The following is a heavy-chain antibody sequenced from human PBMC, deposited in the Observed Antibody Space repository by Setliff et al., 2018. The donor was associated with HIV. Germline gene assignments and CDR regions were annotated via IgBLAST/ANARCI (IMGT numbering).Heavy chain of an antibody. CDR2: IYYSGST. Sequence: SETLSLTCTVSGGSISSYYWSWIRQPPGKGLEWIGYIYYSGSTNYNPSPKSRVTMSVGTSKNQFSLKLSSVTAADTAVYYCARCYYNFWSGYPLDYMDVWGKGTTVTVSS. V-gene: IGHV4-59*08. CDR3: ARCYYNFWSGYPLDYMDV. CDR1: GGSISSYY. D-gene: IGHD3-3*01. J-gene: IGHJ6*03.